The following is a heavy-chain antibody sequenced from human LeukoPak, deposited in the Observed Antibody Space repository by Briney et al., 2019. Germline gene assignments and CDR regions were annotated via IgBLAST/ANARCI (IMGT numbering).Heavy chain of an antibody. Sequence: SETLSLTCTVSGGSISSGSYYWSWIRQPAGKGLEWIGRIYTSGSTNYNPSLKSRVTISVDTSKNQFSLKLSSVTAADTAVYYCARVYGDGVDYWGQGTLVTVSS. CDR1: GGSISSGSYY. J-gene: IGHJ4*02. CDR2: IYTSGST. D-gene: IGHD4-17*01. CDR3: ARVYGDGVDY. V-gene: IGHV4-61*02.